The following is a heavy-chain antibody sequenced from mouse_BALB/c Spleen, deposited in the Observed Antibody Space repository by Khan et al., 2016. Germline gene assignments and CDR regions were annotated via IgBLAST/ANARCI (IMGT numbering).Heavy chain of an antibody. D-gene: IGHD2-1*01. J-gene: IGHJ2*01. CDR3: ASGGYGNYGDYFDY. V-gene: IGHV5-6-5*01. Sequence: EVELVESGGGLVKPGGSLKLSCAASGFTFSSYAMSWVCQTPEKRLEWVAAISSGGSTHYPDSVKGRFTISRDNARTILNLQISSLGAEDTAMYCYASGGYGNYGDYFDYWRQGTTLTVSS. CDR2: ISSGGST. CDR1: GFTFSSYA.